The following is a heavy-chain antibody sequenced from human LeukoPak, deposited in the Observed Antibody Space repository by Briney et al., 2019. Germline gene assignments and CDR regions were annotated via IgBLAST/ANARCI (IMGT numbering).Heavy chain of an antibody. CDR1: GYTFTSYG. V-gene: IGHV1-18*01. D-gene: IGHD3-22*01. CDR3: ARTTGLTYYYDDIDY. CDR2: ISAYNGNT. J-gene: IGHJ4*02. Sequence: AASVKVSCKASGYTFTSYGISWVRQAPGQGLEWMGWISAYNGNTNYAQKLQGRVTMTTDTSTSTAYMELSSLRSEDTAVYYCARTTGLTYYYDDIDYWGQGTLVTVSS.